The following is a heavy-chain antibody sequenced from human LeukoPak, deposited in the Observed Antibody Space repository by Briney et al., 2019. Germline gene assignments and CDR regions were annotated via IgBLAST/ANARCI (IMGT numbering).Heavy chain of an antibody. CDR1: GFSLSDYA. V-gene: IGHV3-23*01. CDR2: ISGSGGST. J-gene: IGHJ4*02. Sequence: PGGSLRLSCAAYGFSLSDYAMSWVRQAPGKGLEWVSAISGSGGSTYYADSVKGRFTISRDNSKNTLYLQMNSLRAEDTAVYYCGRYYDFWSGTTFDYWGQGTLVTVSS. D-gene: IGHD3-3*01. CDR3: GRYYDFWSGTTFDY.